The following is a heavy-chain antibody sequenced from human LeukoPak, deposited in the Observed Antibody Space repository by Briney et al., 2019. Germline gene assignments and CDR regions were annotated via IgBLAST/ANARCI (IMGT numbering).Heavy chain of an antibody. V-gene: IGHV3-66*01. D-gene: IGHD4-17*01. J-gene: IGHJ5*02. CDR1: GFTVSSNY. CDR3: ARDGFRADYADWFDP. Sequence: GGSLRLSCAASGFTVSSNYMSWVRQAPGKGLEWVSVIYSGGSTYYADSVKGRFTISRDNSKDTLYLQMNSLRAEDTAVYYCARDGFRADYADWFDPWGQGTLVTVSS. CDR2: IYSGGST.